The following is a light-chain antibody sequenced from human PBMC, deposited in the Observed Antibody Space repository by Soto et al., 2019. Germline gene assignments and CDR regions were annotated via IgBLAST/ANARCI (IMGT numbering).Light chain of an antibody. V-gene: IGKV1-9*01. CDR3: QQLHSYPLV. J-gene: IGKJ4*01. CDR1: QGIGNF. Sequence: DIQLTQSPSFLSASVGDRVTITCRASQGIGNFLAWYQQKPGKAPKLLIYAASTLQSGVPSRFSGSESGTEFTLTTTNLQPEDFATFYCQQLHSYPLVFGGGTKVEIK. CDR2: AAS.